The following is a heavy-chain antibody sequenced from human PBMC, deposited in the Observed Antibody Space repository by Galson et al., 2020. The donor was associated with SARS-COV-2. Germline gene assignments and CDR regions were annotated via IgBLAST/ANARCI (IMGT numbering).Heavy chain of an antibody. CDR1: GFSLTTSSMC. CDR2: INWKDDK. Sequence: SGPTLVKPTQTLTLTCTFSGFSLTTSSMCASWIRQPPGKALEWLALINWKDDKYYNTSLKTRLTISKDASKNQVVLTLTNMDPVDTATYYWARMSQTCLTITQQDLGYYYAMDVWGQGTTVAVS. CDR3: ARMSQTCLTITQQDLGYYYAMDV. V-gene: IGHV2-70*01. J-gene: IGHJ6*02. D-gene: IGHD6-13*01.